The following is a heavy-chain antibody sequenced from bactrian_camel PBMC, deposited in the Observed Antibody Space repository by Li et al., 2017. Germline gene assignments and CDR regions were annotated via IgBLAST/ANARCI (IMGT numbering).Heavy chain of an antibody. CDR2: ISSGSAIT. J-gene: IGHJ6*01. V-gene: IGHV3S40*01. Sequence: VESGGGLVQPGGSLRLSCAASGFTFSATHMFWVRQAPGKGLEWVSSISSGSAITYYADSVKGQFTISRDNAKNTVYLQMNNLKPEDTAMYYCAAGRRVQYGTFWFLDEADFDYWGQGTQVTVS. CDR1: GFTFSATH. D-gene: IGHD6*01. CDR3: AAGRRVQYGTFWFLDEADFDY.